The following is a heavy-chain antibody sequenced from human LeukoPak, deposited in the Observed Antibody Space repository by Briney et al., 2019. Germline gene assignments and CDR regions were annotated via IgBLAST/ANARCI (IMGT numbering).Heavy chain of an antibody. J-gene: IGHJ6*02. CDR2: MNPNSGNT. CDR3: ARGGIAVAGGLSYYYYGMDV. CDR1: GYTFTSYD. D-gene: IGHD6-19*01. V-gene: IGHV1-8*01. Sequence: ASVTVSCKASGYTFTSYDINWVRQDTGQGREGMGWMNPNSGNTGYAQKFQRRVTMTRNTSISTAYMELSSLRSEDTAVYYCARGGIAVAGGLSYYYYGMDVWGQGTTVTVSS.